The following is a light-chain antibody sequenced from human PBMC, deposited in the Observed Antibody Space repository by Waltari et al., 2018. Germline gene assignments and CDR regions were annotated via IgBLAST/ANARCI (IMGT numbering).Light chain of an antibody. CDR1: KLGEKY. CDR3: QAWDTDTVI. V-gene: IGLV3-1*01. J-gene: IGLJ2*01. Sequence: SYEVTQSPSVSVSPGQTAAITCSGDKLGEKYVCWYQQKPGQAPPLVLYQDDKRPSGIPERFSGSNSGTTATLVISGTQAMDEADYYCQAWDTDTVIFGGGTKLTVL. CDR2: QDD.